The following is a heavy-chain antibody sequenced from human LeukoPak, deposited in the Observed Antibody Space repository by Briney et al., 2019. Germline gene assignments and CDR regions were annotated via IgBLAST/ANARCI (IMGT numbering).Heavy chain of an antibody. Sequence: SETLSLTCTVSGGSISSYYWGWIRQPPGKGLEWIGYIYYSGSTNYNPSLKSRVTISVDTSKNQFSLKLSSVTAADTAVYYCARAVIAVDNWFDPWGQGTLVTVSS. CDR1: GGSISSYY. CDR2: IYYSGST. D-gene: IGHD6-19*01. CDR3: ARAVIAVDNWFDP. J-gene: IGHJ5*02. V-gene: IGHV4-59*08.